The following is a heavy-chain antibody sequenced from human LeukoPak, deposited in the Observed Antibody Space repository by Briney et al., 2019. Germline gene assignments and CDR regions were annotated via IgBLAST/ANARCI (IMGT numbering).Heavy chain of an antibody. CDR3: ARQRGWRWLPVGFDI. V-gene: IGHV4-61*02. J-gene: IGHJ3*02. CDR1: GGSISSGPYY. D-gene: IGHD5-24*01. CDR2: ISTSGST. Sequence: TSETLSLTCTVSGGSISSGPYYWNWIRQPAGKGLEWIGRISTSGSTKYNPSLKRRVTISVDTSKNQFSLKLSSVTAADTAVYYCARQRGWRWLPVGFDIWGQGTMVTVSS.